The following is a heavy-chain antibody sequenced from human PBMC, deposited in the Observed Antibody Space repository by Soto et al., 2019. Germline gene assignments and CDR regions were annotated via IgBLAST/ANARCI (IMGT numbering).Heavy chain of an antibody. CDR3: AKGPPRIDYGDYVGYFQH. J-gene: IGHJ1*01. CDR2: IGGSGGNT. D-gene: IGHD4-17*01. Sequence: AGGSLRLSCAASGFTFSSYAMSWVRQAPGKGLEWVSTIGGSGGNTKYADSVKGRFTISRDNSKNTLYLQMNSLRAEDTAVYSCAKGPPRIDYGDYVGYFQHWGQGTLVNVSS. CDR1: GFTFSSYA. V-gene: IGHV3-23*01.